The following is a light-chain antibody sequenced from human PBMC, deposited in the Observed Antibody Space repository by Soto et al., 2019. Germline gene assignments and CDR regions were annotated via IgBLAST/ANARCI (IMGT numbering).Light chain of an antibody. J-gene: IGLJ3*02. Sequence: QSALTQPPSASGSPGQSVTISCTGTSSDVGAYKYVSWYQQYPGKAPKLMIYEVTKRPSGVPDRFSGSRSGNTASLTVSGLQADDEADYYCTSYVGNDIWVFGGGTKLTVL. CDR2: EVT. CDR3: TSYVGNDIWV. CDR1: SSDVGAYKY. V-gene: IGLV2-8*01.